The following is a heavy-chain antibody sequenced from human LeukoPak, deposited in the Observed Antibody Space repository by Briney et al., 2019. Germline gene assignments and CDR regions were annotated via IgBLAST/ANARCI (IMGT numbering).Heavy chain of an antibody. J-gene: IGHJ5*02. CDR1: GGSISSYY. V-gene: IGHV4-59*01. CDR2: IYYSGST. D-gene: IGHD6-13*01. Sequence: SETLSLTCTVSGGSISSYYWSWIRQPPGKGLEWIGYIYYSGSTNYNPPLKGRVTISVDTSKNQFSLKLSSVTAADTAVYYCAREVSSRYSSSFGWFDPWGQGTLVTVSS. CDR3: AREVSSRYSSSFGWFDP.